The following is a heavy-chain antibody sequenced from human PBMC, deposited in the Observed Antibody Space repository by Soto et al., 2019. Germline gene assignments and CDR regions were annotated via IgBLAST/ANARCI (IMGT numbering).Heavy chain of an antibody. J-gene: IGHJ6*02. V-gene: IGHV3-33*01. D-gene: IGHD6-19*01. Sequence: QVQLVESGGGVVQPGRSLRLSCAASGFTFSSYGMHWVRQAPGKGMEWVAVIWYDGSNNYYADSVKGRFTISRDNSKNTLYLQMNSLRDEDTAVYYCARGYSSVWYPHYYYGMDVWGQGTTVTVSS. CDR3: ARGYSSVWYPHYYYGMDV. CDR1: GFTFSSYG. CDR2: IWYDGSNN.